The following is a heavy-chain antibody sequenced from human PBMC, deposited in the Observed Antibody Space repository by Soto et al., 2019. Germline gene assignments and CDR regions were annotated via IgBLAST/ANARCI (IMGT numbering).Heavy chain of an antibody. J-gene: IGHJ3*02. CDR2: IIPLFGTA. CDR3: ARGQVGPHGYNDAFDI. V-gene: IGHV1-69*01. Sequence: QVQLVQSGAEVKKPGSSVKVSCKASGGTFSSYAISWVRQAPGQGLEWMGGIIPLFGTANYAQKFQGRVTITADESTSRAYMELSSLRSEDTAVYYCARGQVGPHGYNDAFDIWGQGTMVTVSS. CDR1: GGTFSSYA. D-gene: IGHD5-12*01.